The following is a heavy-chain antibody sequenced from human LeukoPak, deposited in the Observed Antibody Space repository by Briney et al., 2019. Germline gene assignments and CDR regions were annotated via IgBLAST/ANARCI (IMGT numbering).Heavy chain of an antibody. CDR2: IWYDGSNK. CDR1: GFTFSSYG. D-gene: IGHD6-13*01. CDR3: AKDRRKAAASTLDS. J-gene: IGHJ4*02. Sequence: GGSLRLSCAASGFTFSSYGMHWVRQAPGKGLEWVAVIWYDGSNKYYADSVKGRFTISRDNSKNTLYLQMNSLRAEDTAVYYCAKDRRKAAASTLDSWGQGTLVTVSS. V-gene: IGHV3-33*06.